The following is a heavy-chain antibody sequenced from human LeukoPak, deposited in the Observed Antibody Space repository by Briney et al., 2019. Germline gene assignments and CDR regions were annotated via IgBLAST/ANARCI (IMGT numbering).Heavy chain of an antibody. CDR2: ISSSSSYI. CDR1: GFTFSSYS. V-gene: IGHV3-21*01. D-gene: IGHD4-17*01. J-gene: IGHJ5*02. CDR3: AGDWDYGDFHNWFDP. Sequence: GGSLRLSCAASGFTFSSYSMNWVRQAPGKGLEWVSSISSSSSYIYYADSVKGRFTISRDNAKNSLYLQMNSLRAEDTAVYYCAGDWDYGDFHNWFDPWGQGTLVTVSS.